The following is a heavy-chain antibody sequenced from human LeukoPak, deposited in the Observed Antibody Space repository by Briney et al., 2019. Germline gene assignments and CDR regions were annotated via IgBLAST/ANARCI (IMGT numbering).Heavy chain of an antibody. CDR3: AKHGGGGFDY. J-gene: IGHJ4*02. D-gene: IGHD2-15*01. CDR1: GFTFSSYG. Sequence: GGSLRLSCAASGFTFSSYGMHRVRQAPGKGLEWVAVISYDGSNKYYADSVKGRFTISRDNSKNTLYLQMNSLRAEDTAVYYCAKHGGGGFDYWGQGTLVTVSS. V-gene: IGHV3-30*18. CDR2: ISYDGSNK.